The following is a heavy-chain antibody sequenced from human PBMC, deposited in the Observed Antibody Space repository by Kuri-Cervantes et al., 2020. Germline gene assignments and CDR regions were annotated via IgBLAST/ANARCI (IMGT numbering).Heavy chain of an antibody. V-gene: IGHV1-18*01. Sequence: ASVKVSCKTSGYTLTNYGITWVRQAPGHGPEWMGWISGYNGNTNLAQKFQGRVTMTTDTSTGTVYMELRSLTSDDTAVYYCARDPPRIVVVVAARSGFWGQGTLVTVSS. J-gene: IGHJ4*02. CDR2: ISGYNGNT. CDR1: GYTLTNYG. D-gene: IGHD2-15*01. CDR3: ARDPPRIVVVVAARSGF.